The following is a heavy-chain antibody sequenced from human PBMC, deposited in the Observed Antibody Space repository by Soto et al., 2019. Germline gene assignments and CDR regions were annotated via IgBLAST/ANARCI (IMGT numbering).Heavy chain of an antibody. CDR1: GFTFSSYG. CDR3: AKDLYSSGLYGRNYYGMDV. D-gene: IGHD6-19*01. Sequence: QVQLVESGGGVVQPGRSLRLSCAASGFTFSSYGMHWVRQAPGKGLEWVAVISYDGSNKYYADSVKGRFTISRDNSENTLYLQMNSLRAEDTAVYYCAKDLYSSGLYGRNYYGMDVWGQGTTVTVSS. CDR2: ISYDGSNK. V-gene: IGHV3-30*18. J-gene: IGHJ6*02.